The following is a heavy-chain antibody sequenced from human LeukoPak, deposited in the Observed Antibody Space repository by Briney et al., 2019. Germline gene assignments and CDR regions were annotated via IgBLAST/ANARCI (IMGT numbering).Heavy chain of an antibody. Sequence: SVKVSCKASGGTFSSYVISWVRQAPEQGLEWMGRIIPILGIANYAQKFQGRVTITADKSTSTAYMELSSLRSEDTALYYCAKGRGYSYGYLADYWGQGTLVTVSS. CDR2: IIPILGIA. J-gene: IGHJ4*02. V-gene: IGHV1-69*04. CDR1: GGTFSSYV. CDR3: AKGRGYSYGYLADY. D-gene: IGHD5-18*01.